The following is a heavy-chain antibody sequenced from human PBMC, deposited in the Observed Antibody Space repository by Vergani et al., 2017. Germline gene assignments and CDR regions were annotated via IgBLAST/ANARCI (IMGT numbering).Heavy chain of an antibody. CDR2: ISSSSSYT. CDR3: AREEYQLLVTANYYYYYYMDV. CDR1: GFTFSDYY. V-gene: IGHV3-11*06. D-gene: IGHD2-2*01. J-gene: IGHJ6*03. Sequence: QVQLVESGGGLVKPGGSLRLSCAASGFTFSDYYMSWIRQAPGKGLEWVSYISSSSSYTNYADSVKGRFTISRDNAKNSLYLQMNSLRAEDTAVYYCAREEYQLLVTANYYYYYYMDVWGKGTTVTVSS.